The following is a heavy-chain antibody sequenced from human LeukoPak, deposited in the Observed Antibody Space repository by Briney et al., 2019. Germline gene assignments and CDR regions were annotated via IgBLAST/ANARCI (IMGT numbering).Heavy chain of an antibody. CDR1: GFTFSDYY. V-gene: IGHV3-20*04. D-gene: IGHD4-17*01. CDR3: ARVGIYGDYGRYFDY. CDR2: LNWNAAST. Sequence: GGSLRLSCAASGFTFSDYYMSWVRQAPGKGLEWVSGLNWNAASTGYADSVKGRFTISRDNAKNSPYLQMNSLRAEDTALYYCARVGIYGDYGRYFDYWGQGTLVTVSS. J-gene: IGHJ4*02.